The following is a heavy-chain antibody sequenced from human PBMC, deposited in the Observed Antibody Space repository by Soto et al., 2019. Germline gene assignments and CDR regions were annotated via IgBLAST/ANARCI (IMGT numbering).Heavy chain of an antibody. J-gene: IGHJ4*02. D-gene: IGHD6-6*01. CDR3: ARHMGHIAARPTDY. CDR1: GYSFTTSW. Sequence: PGESLKLSCQGSGYSFTTSWISWVRQLPGKGLQWMGRIAPSDSYTNYSPSFQGHVTISADKSISTAYLQWSSLQASDTAMYYCARHMGHIAARPTDYWGQGTLVTVSS. CDR2: IAPSDSYT. V-gene: IGHV5-10-1*01.